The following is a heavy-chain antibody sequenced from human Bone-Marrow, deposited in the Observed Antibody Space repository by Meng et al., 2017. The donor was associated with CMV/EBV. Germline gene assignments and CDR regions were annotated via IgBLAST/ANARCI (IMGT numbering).Heavy chain of an antibody. CDR3: AKGSGPRGVTSPPFDP. J-gene: IGHJ5*02. D-gene: IGHD3-10*01. CDR2: ISVSGGST. V-gene: IGHV3-23*01. CDR1: GFTFSSYA. Sequence: SGFTFSSYAMSWFRQAPGKGLEWVSAISVSGGSTYYADSVKGRFTISRDNSKNTLYLQMNSLRAEDTAVYYCAKGSGPRGVTSPPFDPWGQGTLVTVSS.